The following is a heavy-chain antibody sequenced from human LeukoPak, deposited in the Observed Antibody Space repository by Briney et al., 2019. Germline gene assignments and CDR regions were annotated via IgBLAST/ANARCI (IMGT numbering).Heavy chain of an antibody. CDR3: AKDRWQQLVDY. D-gene: IGHD6-13*01. J-gene: IGHJ4*02. CDR1: GYTFTSYA. V-gene: IGHV1-3*01. Sequence: GASVKVSCTASGYTFTSYAMHWVRQAPGQRLEWMGWINAGNGNTKYSQKFQGRVTITRDTSASTAYMELSSLRSEDTAVYYCAKDRWQQLVDYWGQGTLVTVSS. CDR2: INAGNGNT.